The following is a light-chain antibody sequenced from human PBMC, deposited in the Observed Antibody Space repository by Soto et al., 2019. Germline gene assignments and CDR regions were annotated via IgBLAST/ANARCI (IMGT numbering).Light chain of an antibody. V-gene: IGKV3-20*01. J-gene: IGKJ1*01. CDR3: QHYGRSSWT. CDR1: QSVSSSY. Sequence: EIVLTQSPGTLSFSPGERATLSCRASQSVSSSYLAWYQQKPGQAPRLLIYGASSRATGIPDRFSGSGSGTDFTLTISRLEPEDFAVYYCQHYGRSSWTFGQGTKVDMK. CDR2: GAS.